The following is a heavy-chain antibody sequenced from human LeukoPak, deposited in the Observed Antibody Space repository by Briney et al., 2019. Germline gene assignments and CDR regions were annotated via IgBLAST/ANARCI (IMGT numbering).Heavy chain of an antibody. CDR1: GGSFSGYY. CDR2: INHSGST. V-gene: IGHV4-34*01. Sequence: PSETLSLTCAVYGGSFSGYYWGWIRQPPGKGLEWIGEINHSGSTNYNPSLKSRVTISVDTSKNQFSLKLSSVTAADTAVYYCARRSGRCSSTSCYRGAFDIWGQGTMVTVSS. D-gene: IGHD2-2*01. J-gene: IGHJ3*02. CDR3: ARRSGRCSSTSCYRGAFDI.